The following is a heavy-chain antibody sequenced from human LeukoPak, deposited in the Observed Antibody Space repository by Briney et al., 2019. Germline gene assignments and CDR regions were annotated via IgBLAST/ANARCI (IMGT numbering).Heavy chain of an antibody. D-gene: IGHD3-10*02. Sequence: GGSLRLSCAASGFTVSNNYMSWVRQAPGKGLEWVSVIYGGGATYYADSVKGRFTISRDNSKNTLYLQMNSLRAEDTAVYYCARLFPPSLHYFDYWGQGTLVTVPS. J-gene: IGHJ4*02. CDR3: ARLFPPSLHYFDY. CDR2: IYGGGAT. CDR1: GFTVSNNY. V-gene: IGHV3-53*01.